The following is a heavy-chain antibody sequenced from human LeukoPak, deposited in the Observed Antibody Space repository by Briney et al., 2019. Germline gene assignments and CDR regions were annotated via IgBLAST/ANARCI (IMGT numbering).Heavy chain of an antibody. CDR3: ARISSSNWYNERGAFDV. CDR1: GGSISSYY. D-gene: IGHD6-13*01. V-gene: IGHV4-59*01. Sequence: SETLSLTCSVSGGSISSYYWSWIRQPPGKRLEWIGYIYYSGSTNYNPSLKSRVTISVDTSKNQFSLKLRSVTAADTAVYYCARISSSNWYNERGAFDVWGQGTMVTVSS. J-gene: IGHJ3*01. CDR2: IYYSGST.